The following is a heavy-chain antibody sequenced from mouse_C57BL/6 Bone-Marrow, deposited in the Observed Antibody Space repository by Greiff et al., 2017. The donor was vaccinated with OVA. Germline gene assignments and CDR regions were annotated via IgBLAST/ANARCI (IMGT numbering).Heavy chain of an antibody. Sequence: EVQLVESGGGLVQPGGSLKLSCAASGFTFSDYYMYWVRQTPEKRLEWVAYISNGGGSPYYPDTVKGRFTISRDNAKNTLYLQMSRLKSEDTAMYYCARRNDGYSFAYWGQGTLVTVSA. CDR3: ARRNDGYSFAY. D-gene: IGHD2-3*01. J-gene: IGHJ3*01. CDR1: GFTFSDYY. V-gene: IGHV5-12*01. CDR2: ISNGGGSP.